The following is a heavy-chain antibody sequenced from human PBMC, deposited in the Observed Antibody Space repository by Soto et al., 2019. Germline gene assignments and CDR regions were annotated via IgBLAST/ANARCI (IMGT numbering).Heavy chain of an antibody. CDR1: GFSLRNARMG. CDR3: ARMLAVNYYYYYVDV. D-gene: IGHD3-22*01. CDR2: ILSSDEK. Sequence: QVTLKESGPVLVKPTETLTLTCTVSGFSLRNARMGVSWIRQPPGKALEWLAHILSSDEKSYNTSLKGRVTLSKDTSKSQVVLTMTYVDPVDTATYFCARMLAVNYYYYYVDVWGEGTTVTVSS. J-gene: IGHJ6*03. V-gene: IGHV2-26*01.